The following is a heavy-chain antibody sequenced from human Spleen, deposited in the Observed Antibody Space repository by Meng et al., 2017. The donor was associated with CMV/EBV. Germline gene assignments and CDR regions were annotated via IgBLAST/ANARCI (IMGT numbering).Heavy chain of an antibody. CDR3: ARSDGRIAPGHY. D-gene: IGHD5-18*01. CDR2: INHSGST. Sequence: QVQLQQCGAGLLKPSETLSLTCAVYGGSFSSFYWHWIRQPPGKGLEWIGEINHSGSTNYNPSLKNRVTISVDTSKNQFSLKLSSVTAADTAVYYCARSDGRIAPGHYWGQGTLVTVSS. CDR1: GGSFSSFY. J-gene: IGHJ4*02. V-gene: IGHV4-34*01.